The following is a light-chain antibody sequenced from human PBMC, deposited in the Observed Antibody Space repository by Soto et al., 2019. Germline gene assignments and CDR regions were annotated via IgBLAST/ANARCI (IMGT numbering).Light chain of an antibody. V-gene: IGKV1-39*01. CDR2: AAS. CDR1: QSINSY. CDR3: QQSYSTPPLT. Sequence: DIQMTQSPSSVSASVGDRVTITCRAGQSINSYLNWYQQKPGKAPKLLIYAASSLQSGVPSRFSGSGSGTDFTLTIRSLQPEDFATYYCQQSYSTPPLTFGGGTKVEIK. J-gene: IGKJ4*01.